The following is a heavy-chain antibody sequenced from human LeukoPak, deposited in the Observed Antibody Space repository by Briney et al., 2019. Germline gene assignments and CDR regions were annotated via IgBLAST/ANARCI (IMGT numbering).Heavy chain of an antibody. D-gene: IGHD6-13*01. V-gene: IGHV3-74*01. J-gene: IGHJ4*02. CDR3: ERDLNDLLQNYRSTWYPADY. CDR2: VNNDGSST. Sequence: GGSLRLSCAASGFTFSTYWMNWVRQAPGKGLVWVSRVNNDGSSTSYADSVKGRFTISRDNNKNTLYLQMNSLRAEDTAVYYCERDLNDLLQNYRSTWYPADYWGQGTLVTVSS. CDR1: GFTFSTYW.